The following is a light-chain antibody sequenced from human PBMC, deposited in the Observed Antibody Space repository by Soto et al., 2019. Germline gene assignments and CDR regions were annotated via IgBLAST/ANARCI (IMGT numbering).Light chain of an antibody. V-gene: IGKV1-33*01. Sequence: DIQLTQSASSMLAFLGALITSTCQASQDIRYYVNWYQQKTGQAPKLRIDDASQLETGVPSRFSGSGSGTDCTFTSNSLQPEDIGTYYCQHYNSFPITFGQGTRLEIK. CDR3: QHYNSFPIT. J-gene: IGKJ5*01. CDR1: QDIRYY. CDR2: DAS.